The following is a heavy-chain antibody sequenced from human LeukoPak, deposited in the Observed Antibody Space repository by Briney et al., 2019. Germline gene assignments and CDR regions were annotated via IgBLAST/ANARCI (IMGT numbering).Heavy chain of an antibody. CDR3: ARFIFGEFLDY. D-gene: IGHD3-10*01. CDR1: GYTFTSYG. V-gene: IGHV1-18*01. CDR2: ISAYNGNT. Sequence: GESLQISCKASGYTFTSYGISWVRQAPGQGLKWMGWISAYNGNTNYAQKLQGRVTMTTDTSTSTAYMELRSLRSDDTAVYYCARFIFGEFLDYWGQGTLVTVSS. J-gene: IGHJ4*02.